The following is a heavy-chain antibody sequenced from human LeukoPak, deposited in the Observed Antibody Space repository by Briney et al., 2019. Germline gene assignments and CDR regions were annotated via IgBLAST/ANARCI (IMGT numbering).Heavy chain of an antibody. Sequence: GGSLRLSCAASGFTFSSYWMSWVRQAPGKGLEWVANIKQDGSEKYYVDSVKGRFTISRDNAKNSLYLQMNSLRAEDTAVYYCARASPITMVRGVSYMDVWGKGTTVTVSS. J-gene: IGHJ6*03. V-gene: IGHV3-7*01. CDR1: GFTFSSYW. D-gene: IGHD3-10*01. CDR3: ARASPITMVRGVSYMDV. CDR2: IKQDGSEK.